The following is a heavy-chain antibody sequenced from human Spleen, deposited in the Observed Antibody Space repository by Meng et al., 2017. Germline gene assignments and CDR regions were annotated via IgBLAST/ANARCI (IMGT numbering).Heavy chain of an antibody. CDR1: GFTFSSYA. CDR2: ISSNGGST. Sequence: GESLKISCAASGFTFSSYAMHWVRQAPGKGLEYVSAISSNGGSTYYANSVKGRFTISRDNSKNTLYLQMNSLRAEDTAVYYCARVYGWSRGAFDIWGQGTMVTVSS. CDR3: ARVYGWSRGAFDI. V-gene: IGHV3-64*01. D-gene: IGHD6-19*01. J-gene: IGHJ3*02.